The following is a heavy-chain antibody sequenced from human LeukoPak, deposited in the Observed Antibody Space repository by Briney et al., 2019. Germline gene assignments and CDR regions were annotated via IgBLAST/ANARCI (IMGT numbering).Heavy chain of an antibody. D-gene: IGHD1-26*01. CDR3: AKGLMGATPYYFDY. Sequence: GGSLRLSCAASGFTFSSYWMHWVRQAPEKGLVWVSRINTDGSSTTYADSVKGRFTISRDNAKNTLYLQMNSLRADDTAVYYCAKGLMGATPYYFDYWGQGTLVTVSS. CDR1: GFTFSSYW. J-gene: IGHJ4*02. V-gene: IGHV3-74*01. CDR2: INTDGSST.